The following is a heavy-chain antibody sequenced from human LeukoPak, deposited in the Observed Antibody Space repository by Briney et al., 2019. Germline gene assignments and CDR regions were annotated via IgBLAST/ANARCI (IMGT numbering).Heavy chain of an antibody. V-gene: IGHV3-21*01. Sequence: PGGSLRLSCGAAGFTFSSYNMNWGRQGPGKGLEWVASISSSSSYRHYGDPVKGRITISRDNAKNSLYLQMNSLRAKDTAVYYCASSSGSYYYYGMDVWGQGTTVTVSS. CDR3: ASSSGSYYYYGMDV. J-gene: IGHJ6*02. CDR2: ISSSSSYR. D-gene: IGHD1-26*01. CDR1: GFTFSSYN.